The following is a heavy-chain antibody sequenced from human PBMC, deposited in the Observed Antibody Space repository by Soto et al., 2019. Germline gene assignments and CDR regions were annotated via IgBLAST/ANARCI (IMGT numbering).Heavy chain of an antibody. Sequence: GGSLRLSCSALGFTFSSYAMSWVRQSPGKGLEWVAAISCSGGSTYYADSVKGRFTISRDNSKNTLYMTMKSMRAEDTAVYYCEKDGLYCSSTSCYRMFWHNWGQGTLVTVSS. CDR2: ISCSGGST. CDR1: GFTFSSYA. J-gene: IGHJ4*02. V-gene: IGHV3-23*01. CDR3: EKDGLYCSSTSCYRMFWHN. D-gene: IGHD2-2*01.